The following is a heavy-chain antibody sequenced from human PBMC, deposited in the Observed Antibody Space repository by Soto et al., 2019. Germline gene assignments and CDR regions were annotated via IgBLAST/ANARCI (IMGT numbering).Heavy chain of an antibody. D-gene: IGHD1-26*01. CDR3: ARGVDRQWADY. V-gene: IGHV4-59*01. J-gene: IGHJ4*02. Sequence: SETLSLTCTVSGGSISSYYWTWIRQLPGKGLEWIGYIYYSGSTDYNPSLKSRVTISVETSKNQFSLTLRSVTAADTAVYYCARGVDRQWADYWGQGTLVTVSS. CDR1: GGSISSYY. CDR2: IYYSGST.